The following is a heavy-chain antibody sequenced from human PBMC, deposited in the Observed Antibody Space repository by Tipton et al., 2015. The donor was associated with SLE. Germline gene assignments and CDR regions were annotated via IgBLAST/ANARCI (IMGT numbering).Heavy chain of an antibody. CDR1: GFTFSSYA. D-gene: IGHD1-26*01. CDR3: ARDRDHASGRGWFDP. J-gene: IGHJ5*02. V-gene: IGHV3-23*01. CDR2: ISGGGSST. Sequence: SLRLSCAASGFTFSSYAMSWVRQVPGKGLEWVSSISGGGSSTYYADSVKGRFTVSRDNSKNTLYLQMNSLRADDTAVYYCARDRDHASGRGWFDPWGQGTLVTVSS.